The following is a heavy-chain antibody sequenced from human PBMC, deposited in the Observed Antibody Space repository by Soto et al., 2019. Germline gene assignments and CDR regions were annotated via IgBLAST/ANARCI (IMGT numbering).Heavy chain of an antibody. V-gene: IGHV4-31*01. D-gene: IGHD6-6*01. Sequence: QVQLQESGPGLVKPSQTLSLTCTVSGGSISSGGYYWSWLRQHPGKGLEWIGYIYYSGSTYYNPSLKSPVTISVDTSKNQFTLRLSSVTAADTAVYYCASTIAALSFIWGKGTTVTVSS. CDR1: GGSISSGGYY. J-gene: IGHJ6*04. CDR3: ASTIAALSFI. CDR2: IYYSGST.